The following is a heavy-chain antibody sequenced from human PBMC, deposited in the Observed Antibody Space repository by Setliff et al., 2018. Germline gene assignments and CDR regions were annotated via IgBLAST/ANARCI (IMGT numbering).Heavy chain of an antibody. J-gene: IGHJ4*02. Sequence: SETLSLTCNVSGASISNDYWSWIRQPPGKGLEWIGHVYDRGSISAYNPSLKSRVTIPVDTSKNQFSLNLNSVTAADTAVYYCARWTPKRGYGPTGYFTYYFDYWGQGALVTVSS. D-gene: IGHD2-2*03. CDR1: GASISNDY. V-gene: IGHV4-59*01. CDR3: ARWTPKRGYGPTGYFTYYFDY. CDR2: VYDRGSI.